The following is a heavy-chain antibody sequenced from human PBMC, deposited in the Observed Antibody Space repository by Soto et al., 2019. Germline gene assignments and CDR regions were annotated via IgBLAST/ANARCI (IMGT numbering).Heavy chain of an antibody. V-gene: IGHV3-30-3*01. Sequence: PGGSLRLSCAASGFTFSSYAMHWVRQAPGKGLEWVAVISYDGSNKYYADSVKGRFTISRDNSKNTLYLQMNSLRAEDTAVYYCARDPQWLVRYWFDPWGQGTLVTVSS. J-gene: IGHJ5*02. CDR1: GFTFSSYA. CDR3: ARDPQWLVRYWFDP. CDR2: ISYDGSNK. D-gene: IGHD6-19*01.